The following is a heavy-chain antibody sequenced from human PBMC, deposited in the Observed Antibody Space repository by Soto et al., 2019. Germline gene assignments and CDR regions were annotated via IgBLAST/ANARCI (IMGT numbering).Heavy chain of an antibody. V-gene: IGHV4-4*02. CDR3: ARVGVVYYDSSGYYFDY. J-gene: IGHJ4*02. CDR2: IYHSGSN. Sequence: QVQLQESGPGLVKPSGTLSLTCAVSGGSISSSNWWSWVRQPPGKGLEWIGEIYHSGSNNYNPSPRRRVTTSVEQSKNQCSLELSSGTAADTAVYYCARVGVVYYDSSGYYFDYCGQGTLVTVSA. CDR1: GGSISSSNW. D-gene: IGHD3-22*01.